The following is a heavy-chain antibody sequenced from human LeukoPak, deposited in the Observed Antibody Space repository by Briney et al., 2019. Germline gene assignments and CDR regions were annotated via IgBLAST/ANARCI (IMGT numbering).Heavy chain of an antibody. CDR3: VRGNMGTQFDY. CDR1: GYTFTGNY. Sequence: ASVKVSCKPSGYTFTGNYIHWVRQAPGQGLEWVEWIDPNSGGTTYAQKFQGRVTMTRDTSISTAYMELSSLRSDDAAVYYCVRGNMGTQFDYWGQGTLVTVSS. CDR2: IDPNSGGT. J-gene: IGHJ4*02. V-gene: IGHV1-2*02. D-gene: IGHD7-27*01.